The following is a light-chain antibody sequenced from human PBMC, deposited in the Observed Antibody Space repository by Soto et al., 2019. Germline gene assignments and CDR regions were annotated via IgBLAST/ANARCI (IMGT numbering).Light chain of an antibody. CDR2: DAY. V-gene: IGKV3-11*01. CDR1: QSVSRY. CDR3: KQRSNWPMT. Sequence: EIVLTQSPATLSLSPGERATLSCRASQSVSRYLGWYQHKPGQAHRLLIYDAYNRATGIQARFSGSGSGTDFSLTIRSLEPEDFAVYYCKQRSNWPMTFGLGTRLEIK. J-gene: IGKJ5*01.